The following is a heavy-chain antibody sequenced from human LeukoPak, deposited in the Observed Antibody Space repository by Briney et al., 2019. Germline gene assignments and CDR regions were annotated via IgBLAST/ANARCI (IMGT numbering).Heavy chain of an antibody. CDR1: GFTVSSNY. J-gene: IGHJ4*02. D-gene: IGHD5-18*01. V-gene: IGHV3-53*01. CDR3: ATGAMAY. CDR2: IYSGGST. Sequence: PGGSLSLSCAASGFTVSSNYMSWVRPAPGKGLEWVSVIYSGGSTYYADSVKGRFTISRDNSKNTLYLQMNSLRAEDTAVYYCATGAMAYWGQGTLVTVSS.